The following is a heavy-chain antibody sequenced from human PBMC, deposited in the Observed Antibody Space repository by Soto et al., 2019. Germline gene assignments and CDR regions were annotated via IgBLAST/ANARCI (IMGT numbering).Heavy chain of an antibody. D-gene: IGHD3-3*01. J-gene: IGHJ3*02. CDR3: ATSKHNYVFWNVLTRLDSFHI. CDR2: INPNSGGA. V-gene: IGHV1-2*02. Sequence: GASVKVSCKASGYTFTDYYMHWVRQAPGQGLEWLGWINPNSGGANYAQRFQGSVTMTRDTSISTAYMELSRLRSDDSAVYYCATSKHNYVFWNVLTRLDSFHIWGQGIMITVSS. CDR1: GYTFTDYY.